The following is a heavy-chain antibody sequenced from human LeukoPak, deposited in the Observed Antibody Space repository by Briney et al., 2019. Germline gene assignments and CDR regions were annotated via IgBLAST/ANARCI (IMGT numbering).Heavy chain of an antibody. Sequence: PSQTLSPTCTVSGGSISSGSYYWSWIRQPAGKGLEWIGRIYTSGSTNYNPSLKSRVTISVDTSKNQFSLKLSSVTAADTAVYYCARDNGSGSYLYYYYYMDVWGKGTTVTISS. CDR3: ARDNGSGSYLYYYYYMDV. J-gene: IGHJ6*03. D-gene: IGHD3-10*01. CDR2: IYTSGST. CDR1: GGSISSGSYY. V-gene: IGHV4-61*02.